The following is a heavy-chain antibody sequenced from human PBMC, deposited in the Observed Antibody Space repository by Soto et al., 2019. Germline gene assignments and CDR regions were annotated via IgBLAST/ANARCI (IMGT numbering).Heavy chain of an antibody. CDR3: ARERLELYDSSGYYRY. D-gene: IGHD3-22*01. CDR2: IIPIFGTA. Sequence: SVKVSCKASGGTFSSYAISWVRQAPGQGLEWMGGIIPIFGTANYAQKFQGRVTITADESTSTAYMELSSLRSEDTAVYYCARERLELYDSSGYYRYWGQGTLVTVSS. V-gene: IGHV1-69*13. J-gene: IGHJ4*02. CDR1: GGTFSSYA.